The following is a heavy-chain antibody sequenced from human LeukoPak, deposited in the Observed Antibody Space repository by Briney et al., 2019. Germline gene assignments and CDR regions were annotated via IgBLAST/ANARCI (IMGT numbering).Heavy chain of an antibody. CDR3: ARDSRRLLVY. CDR1: GFIFDDYA. Sequence: GGSLRLSCAASGFIFDDYAMHWFRQAPGKGLVWVSYIKNDGITTAYADSVKGRFTISRDNGKNSLYLQMNSLRAEDTAVYYCARDSRRLLVYWGQGTLVTVSS. V-gene: IGHV3-74*01. J-gene: IGHJ4*02. D-gene: IGHD2-15*01. CDR2: IKNDGITT.